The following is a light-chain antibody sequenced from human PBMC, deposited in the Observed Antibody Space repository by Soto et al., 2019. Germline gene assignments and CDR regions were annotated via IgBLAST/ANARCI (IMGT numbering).Light chain of an antibody. J-gene: IGLJ2*01. CDR2: EVS. Sequence: QSALTQPASVSGSPGQSITISCTGTSSDVGSYNLVSWYQQHPDKAPKLMIYEVSKRPSGVSNRFSGSKSGNTASLTISGLQAEDEADYYCCSYAGPWVFGGGTKLTVL. CDR1: SSDVGSYNL. V-gene: IGLV2-23*02. CDR3: CSYAGPWV.